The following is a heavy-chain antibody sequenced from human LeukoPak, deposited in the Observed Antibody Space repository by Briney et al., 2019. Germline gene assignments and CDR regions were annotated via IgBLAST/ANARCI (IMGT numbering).Heavy chain of an antibody. D-gene: IGHD3-10*01. CDR3: ARVYGSGSPWMNFDP. CDR1: GYTFTGYY. Sequence: GASVEVSCKASGYTFTGYYMHWVRQAPGQGLEWMGWINPNSGGTNYAQKFQGRVTMTRDTSISTAYMELSRLRSDDTAVYYCARVYGSGSPWMNFDPWGQGTLVTVSS. CDR2: INPNSGGT. J-gene: IGHJ5*02. V-gene: IGHV1-2*02.